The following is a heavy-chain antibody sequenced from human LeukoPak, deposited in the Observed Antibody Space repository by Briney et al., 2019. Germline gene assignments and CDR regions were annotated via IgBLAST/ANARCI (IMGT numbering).Heavy chain of an antibody. J-gene: IGHJ4*02. CDR1: GFTFSSYS. CDR3: ARESPSSWNH. Sequence: PGGSLRLSCAASGFTFSSYSMNWVRQAPGKGLEWVSSISSSSSHIYYADSVKGRFTISRDNAKNSLYLQMNSLRAEDTAVYYCARESPSSWNHWGQGTLVTVSS. CDR2: ISSSSSHI. D-gene: IGHD6-13*01. V-gene: IGHV3-21*01.